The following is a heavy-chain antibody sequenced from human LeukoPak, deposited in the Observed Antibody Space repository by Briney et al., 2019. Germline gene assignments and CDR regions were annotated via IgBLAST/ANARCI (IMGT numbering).Heavy chain of an antibody. V-gene: IGHV4-59*01. Sequence: PSETLSLTCTVSGGSISSYYWSWIRQPPGKGLKLIGYIYYSGSTNYNPSLKSRVTISVDTSKNQFSLKLSSVTAADTAVYYCARVSSGVYFDYWGQGTLVTVSS. CDR2: IYYSGST. D-gene: IGHD2-15*01. CDR3: ARVSSGVYFDY. CDR1: GGSISSYY. J-gene: IGHJ4*02.